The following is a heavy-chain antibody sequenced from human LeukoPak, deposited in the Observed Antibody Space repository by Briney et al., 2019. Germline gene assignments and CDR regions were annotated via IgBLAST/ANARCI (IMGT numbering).Heavy chain of an antibody. CDR3: AREGSAAVALGWFDP. CDR1: GYTFTSYY. Sequence: GASVKVSCKASGYTFTSYYMHWVRQAPGQGLEWMGIINPSGGSTSYAQKFQGRVTMTRDMPTSTVYMELSSLRSEDTAVYYCAREGSAAVALGWFDPWGQGTLVTVSS. J-gene: IGHJ5*02. CDR2: INPSGGST. V-gene: IGHV1-46*01. D-gene: IGHD6-19*01.